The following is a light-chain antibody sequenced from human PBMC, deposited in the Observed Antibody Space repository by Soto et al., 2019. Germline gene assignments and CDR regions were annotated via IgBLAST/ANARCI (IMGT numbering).Light chain of an antibody. J-gene: IGKJ1*01. CDR3: QQFNSYPWT. CDR1: QSISNW. V-gene: IGKV1-5*03. CDR2: KAS. Sequence: DIQMTQSPSTLSASVRDRVTITCRANQSISNWLAWYQQKPGKAPKLLIYKASSLQSGVPSRFSGSGSGTDFTLTISSLQPDDFATYYCQQFNSYPWTFGQGTKVEIK.